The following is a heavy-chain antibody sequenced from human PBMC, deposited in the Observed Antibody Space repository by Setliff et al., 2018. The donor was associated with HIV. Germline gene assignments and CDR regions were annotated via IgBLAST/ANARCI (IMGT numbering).Heavy chain of an antibody. CDR1: GFTFSDYY. CDR2: ISSSGTTK. V-gene: IGHV3-11*04. CDR3: ARDLRSSHGSPNYFDY. D-gene: IGHD2-15*01. J-gene: IGHJ4*02. Sequence: GGSLRLSCTASGFTFSDYYMSWIRQSPGKGLEWISYISSSGTTKYYADSVKGRFTISRDNAKNSLYLEMNSLRAEETAVYYCARDLRSSHGSPNYFDYWGRGALVTVSS.